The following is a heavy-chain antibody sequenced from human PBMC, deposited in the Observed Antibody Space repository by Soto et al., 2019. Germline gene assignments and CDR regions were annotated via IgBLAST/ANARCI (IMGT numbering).Heavy chain of an antibody. J-gene: IGHJ4*02. CDR3: ARDYDYHFDY. V-gene: IGHV6-1*01. CDR1: GDSVSTNVAA. Sequence: PSQTLSLTCAISGDSVSTNVAAWNWIRQSPSRGLEWLGRTYFRFRWHHDYLESVRSRITINPDTSKNQFSLQLNSVTPEDTGVYFCARDYDYHFDYWGQGTLVTVSS. D-gene: IGHD3-16*01. CDR2: TYFRFRWHH.